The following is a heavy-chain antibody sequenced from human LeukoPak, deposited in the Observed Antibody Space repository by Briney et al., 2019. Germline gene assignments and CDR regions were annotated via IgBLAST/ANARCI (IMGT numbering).Heavy chain of an antibody. Sequence: GGSLRLSCAASGFTFDDYAMHWVRQAPGKGLEWVSGISWNSGSIGYADSVKGRFTISRDNAKNSLYLQMNSLRAEDTALYYCAKFYYSNFDYFDYWGQGTLVTVSS. V-gene: IGHV3-9*01. CDR2: ISWNSGSI. J-gene: IGHJ4*02. D-gene: IGHD4-4*01. CDR3: AKFYYSNFDYFDY. CDR1: GFTFDDYA.